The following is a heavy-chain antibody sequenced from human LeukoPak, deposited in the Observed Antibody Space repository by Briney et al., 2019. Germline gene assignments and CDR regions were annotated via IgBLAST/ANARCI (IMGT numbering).Heavy chain of an antibody. CDR2: IYTSGST. CDR3: ARALEGYCSSTSCYAVNWFDP. V-gene: IGHV4-61*02. Sequence: SQTLSLTCTVSGGSISSGSYYWSWLRQPAGKGLEWIGRIYTSGSTNYNPSLKSRVTISVDTSKNQFSLKLSSVTAADTAVYYCARALEGYCSSTSCYAVNWFDPWGQGTLVTVSS. D-gene: IGHD2-2*01. CDR1: GGSISSGSYY. J-gene: IGHJ5*02.